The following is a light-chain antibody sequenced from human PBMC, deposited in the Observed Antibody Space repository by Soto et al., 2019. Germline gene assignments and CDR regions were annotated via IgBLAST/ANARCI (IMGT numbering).Light chain of an antibody. Sequence: EIVLTQSPGTLSLSPGERPTLSCRASQSVSSSYLAWYQQKPGQAPRLLIYGASSRATGIPDRFSGSESGTDFTLTISRLEPEDFAMYYCQQYGSSPHTFGQGTKLEIK. J-gene: IGKJ2*01. CDR3: QQYGSSPHT. CDR2: GAS. CDR1: QSVSSSY. V-gene: IGKV3-20*01.